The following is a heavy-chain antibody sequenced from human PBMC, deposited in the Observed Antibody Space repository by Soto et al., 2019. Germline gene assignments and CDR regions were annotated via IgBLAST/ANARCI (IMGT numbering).Heavy chain of an antibody. CDR3: AREAPYCTSATCPKFYDMDV. D-gene: IGHD2-2*01. V-gene: IGHV1-69*01. CDR1: GGTFCSYA. Sequence: SVKVSCKASGGTFCSYAITWGRGAPGQGLEWLGGIIPILNSPAYAQKFQARVVITADEITNTAYMELNSLRFDDTAVYYCAREAPYCTSATCPKFYDMDVWGQGTTVTVSS. J-gene: IGHJ6*02. CDR2: IIPILNSP.